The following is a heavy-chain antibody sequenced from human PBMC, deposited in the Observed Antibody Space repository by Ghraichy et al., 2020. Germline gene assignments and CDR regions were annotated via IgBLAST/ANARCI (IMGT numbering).Heavy chain of an antibody. V-gene: IGHV4-39*01. Sequence: SETLSLTCTISGDSISSTIYYWGWIRQPPGKGLEWIGSIYYSGTTYYNPSLKSRVTISVDTSKNQFSLKLSSVTAADTAVYYCARQSLSTYYDMDVWGQGTTVTVSS. CDR1: GDSISSTIYY. CDR2: IYYSGTT. CDR3: ARQSLSTYYDMDV. J-gene: IGHJ6*02. D-gene: IGHD2/OR15-2a*01.